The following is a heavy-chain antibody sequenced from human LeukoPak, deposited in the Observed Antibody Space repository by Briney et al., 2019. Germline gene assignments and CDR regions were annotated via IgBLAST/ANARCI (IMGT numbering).Heavy chain of an antibody. Sequence: GGSLRLSCAASGLTFSDYAMTWVRQAPGKGLEWVSSITGGGGGTSYGDSVKGRFTVYRDNSKNTLYLQMNSLRAEDTAVYYCANDALAVADSSGGFDYWGQGTLVTVSS. CDR3: ANDALAVADSSGGFDY. CDR2: ITGGGGGT. J-gene: IGHJ4*02. V-gene: IGHV3-23*01. CDR1: GLTFSDYA. D-gene: IGHD6-19*01.